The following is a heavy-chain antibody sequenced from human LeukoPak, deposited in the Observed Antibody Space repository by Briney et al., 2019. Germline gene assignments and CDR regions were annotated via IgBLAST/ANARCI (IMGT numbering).Heavy chain of an antibody. CDR3: ARRAGAYSHPYDY. D-gene: IGHD4/OR15-4a*01. J-gene: IGHJ4*02. V-gene: IGHV3-53*01. CDR2: IYSDNT. CDR1: GFTVSSNS. Sequence: GGSLRLSCTVSGFTVSSNSMSWVRQAPGKGLEWVSFIYSDNTHYSDSLKGRFTISRDNSKNTLYLQMNSLRAEDTAVYYCARRAGAYSHPYDYWGQGTLVTVSS.